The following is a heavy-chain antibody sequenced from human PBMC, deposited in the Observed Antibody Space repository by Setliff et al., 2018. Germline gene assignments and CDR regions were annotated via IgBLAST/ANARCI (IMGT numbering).Heavy chain of an antibody. D-gene: IGHD6-13*01. CDR1: GFTFSTYA. Sequence: GGSLRLSCAASGFTFSTYAMSWVRQAPGKGLEWVANINEDGTDRKYVDSVRGRFTISRDNSKKTLYLQMNSLRAEDTAVYYCVKDVVGYSSTWPKRDYFDYWGQGTLVTVSS. J-gene: IGHJ4*02. CDR3: VKDVVGYSSTWPKRDYFDY. V-gene: IGHV3-7*03. CDR2: INEDGTDR.